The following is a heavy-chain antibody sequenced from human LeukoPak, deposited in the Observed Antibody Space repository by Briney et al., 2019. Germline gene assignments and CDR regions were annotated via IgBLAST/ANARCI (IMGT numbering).Heavy chain of an antibody. D-gene: IGHD2-15*01. J-gene: IGHJ4*02. Sequence: GGSLRLSCAASGFTFSGSGMHWVRQASGKGLEWVGRIRSKANSYATAYAASVKGRFTISRDDSKNTMYLQMNSLKTEDTAVYYCTTDSSGYWGQGILVTASS. CDR3: TTDSSGY. V-gene: IGHV3-73*01. CDR2: IRSKANSYAT. CDR1: GFTFSGSG.